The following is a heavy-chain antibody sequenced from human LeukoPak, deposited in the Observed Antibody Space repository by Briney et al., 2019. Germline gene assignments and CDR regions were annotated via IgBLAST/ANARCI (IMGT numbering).Heavy chain of an antibody. CDR1: VYTFTAYY. J-gene: IGHJ4*01. CDR3: ARGPGQFDY. V-gene: IGHV1-2*02. CDR2: INPSSGGT. Sequence: ASVKVSCTASVYTFTAYYIHWVRQAPGQGLEWMGWINPSSGGTNSAQKFQGRATMTRDTSISTAYMELSRLRSDDTAVYYCARGPGQFDYWGHGTLVTVSS.